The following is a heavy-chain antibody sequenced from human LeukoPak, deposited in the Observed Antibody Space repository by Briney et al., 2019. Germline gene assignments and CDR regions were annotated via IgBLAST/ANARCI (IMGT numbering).Heavy chain of an antibody. V-gene: IGHV3-48*04. J-gene: IGHJ6*03. Sequence: GGSLRLSCAASGFTFSSYSMNWVRQAPGKGLERVSYTSSSSSTIYYADSVKGRFTISRDNAKNSLYLQMDSLRVEDTAVYYCARDPYSGNYGAYYYYYMDVWGKGTTVTISS. CDR2: TSSSSSTI. CDR1: GFTFSSYS. CDR3: ARDPYSGNYGAYYYYYMDV. D-gene: IGHD1-26*01.